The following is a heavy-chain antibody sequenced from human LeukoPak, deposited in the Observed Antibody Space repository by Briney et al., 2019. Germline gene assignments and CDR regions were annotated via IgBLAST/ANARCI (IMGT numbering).Heavy chain of an antibody. J-gene: IGHJ5*01. Sequence: ASVKVSCKASGYTFTGYYMHWVRQAPGQGPEWMGVISPSGASTTYAQKFQGRVTLTRDMSTSTDYLELSSLRSDDTAVYYCARDNSVRDEAWWFNSWGQGTLVTVSS. D-gene: IGHD5-24*01. CDR2: ISPSGAST. CDR3: ARDNSVRDEAWWFNS. CDR1: GYTFTGYY. V-gene: IGHV1-46*01.